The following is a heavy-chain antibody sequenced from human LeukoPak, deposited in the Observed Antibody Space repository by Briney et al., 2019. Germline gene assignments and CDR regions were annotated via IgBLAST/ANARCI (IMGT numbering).Heavy chain of an antibody. D-gene: IGHD3-22*01. CDR1: GDSISSYY. J-gene: IGHJ3*02. Sequence: PSETLSLTCTVSGDSISSYYWSWIRQPAGKGLEWIGRIYTSGSTNYNPSLKSRVTMSVDTSKNQFSLKLSSVTAADTAVYYCARRRVTDSRDAFDIWGQGTMVTVSS. CDR2: IYTSGST. V-gene: IGHV4-4*07. CDR3: ARRRVTDSRDAFDI.